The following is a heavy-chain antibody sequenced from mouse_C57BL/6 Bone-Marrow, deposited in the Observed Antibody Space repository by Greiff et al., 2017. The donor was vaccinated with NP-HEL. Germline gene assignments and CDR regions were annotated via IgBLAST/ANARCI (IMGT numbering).Heavy chain of an antibody. CDR2: ISSGGSYT. D-gene: IGHD1-1*01. CDR3: ARLYYYGSSDV. Sequence: EVQLVESGGDLVKPGGSLKLSCAASGFTFSSYGMSWVRQTPDKRLEWVATISSGGSYTYYPDSVKGRFTISRDNAKNTLYLQMSSLKSEDTAMYDCARLYYYGSSDVWGTGTTVTVSA. J-gene: IGHJ1*03. V-gene: IGHV5-6*01. CDR1: GFTFSSYG.